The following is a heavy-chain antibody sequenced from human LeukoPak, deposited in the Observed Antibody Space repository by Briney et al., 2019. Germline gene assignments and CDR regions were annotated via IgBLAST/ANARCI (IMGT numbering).Heavy chain of an antibody. Sequence: GGSLRLSCAASGFTFSSYPVNWVRQAPGRGLEWISSITSRSSTINYADSVKGRFTVSRGNAKNSLYLQMNSLRAEDTAVYYCTREAPICTNADCRTGFDYWGQGTLVAVST. CDR2: ITSRSSTI. CDR3: TREAPICTNADCRTGFDY. V-gene: IGHV3-48*04. J-gene: IGHJ4*02. D-gene: IGHD2-8*01. CDR1: GFTFSSYP.